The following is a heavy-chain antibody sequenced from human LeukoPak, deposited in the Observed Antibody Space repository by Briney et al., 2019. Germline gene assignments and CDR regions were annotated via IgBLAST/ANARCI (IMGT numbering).Heavy chain of an antibody. J-gene: IGHJ3*02. Sequence: PGGSLRLSCAASGFTFSSYWMHWVRHAPGKGLVWVSRINSDGSSTSYADSVKGRFTISRDNAKNTLYLQMNSLRAEDTAVYYCARDTMTIPRTAFDIWGQGTMVTVSS. CDR2: INSDGSST. V-gene: IGHV3-74*01. D-gene: IGHD3-22*01. CDR3: ARDTMTIPRTAFDI. CDR1: GFTFSSYW.